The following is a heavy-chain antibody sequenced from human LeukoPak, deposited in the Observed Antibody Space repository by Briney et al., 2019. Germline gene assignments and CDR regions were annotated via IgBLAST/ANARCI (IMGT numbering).Heavy chain of an antibody. V-gene: IGHV3-9*01. D-gene: IGHD4-23*01. CDR1: GFSFDDYT. J-gene: IGHJ4*02. Sequence: GGSLRLSCAASGFSFDDYTMHWVRQPPGKGLEWVSGISWNSGSIDYADSVKGRFTISRDNAKNSLYLQMNSLRAEDTALYYCAKEYYGGNSAFDYWGQGALVTVSS. CDR3: AKEYYGGNSAFDY. CDR2: ISWNSGSI.